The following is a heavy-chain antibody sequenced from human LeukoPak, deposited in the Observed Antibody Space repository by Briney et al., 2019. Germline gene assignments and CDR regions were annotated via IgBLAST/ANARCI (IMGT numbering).Heavy chain of an antibody. CDR2: IYYTGST. CDR1: GGSISGYY. J-gene: IGHJ5*02. V-gene: IGHV4-59*01. CDR3: VRSKSGTYGWFDP. Sequence: SETLSLTCTVYGGSISGYYWSWIRQPPGKGLEWIGYIYYTGSTNYNPSLKSRVTISVDTSKNQFSLKVSSVTAADTAVYYCVRSKSGTYGWFDPWGQGTLVTVSS. D-gene: IGHD4-17*01.